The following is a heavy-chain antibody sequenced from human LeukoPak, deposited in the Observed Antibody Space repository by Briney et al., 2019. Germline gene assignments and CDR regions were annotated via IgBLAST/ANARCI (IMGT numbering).Heavy chain of an antibody. CDR3: ARLRYYYDSSGFDY. CDR2: INAGNGNT. CDR1: GYTYTSYA. D-gene: IGHD3-22*01. Sequence: GASVKVSCKASGYTYTSYAMHWVRQAPGQRLEWMGWINAGNGNTKYSQKFQGRITITTDTSASTAYMELSSLRSEDTTVYYCARLRYYYDSSGFDYWGQGTLVTVSS. J-gene: IGHJ4*02. V-gene: IGHV1-3*01.